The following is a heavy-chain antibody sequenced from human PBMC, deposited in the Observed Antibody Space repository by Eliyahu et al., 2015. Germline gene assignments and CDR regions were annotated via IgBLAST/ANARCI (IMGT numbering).Heavy chain of an antibody. D-gene: IGHD2-2*01. CDR2: IKSKTDGGTT. CDR3: TTDHVYCSSTSCSNWFDP. J-gene: IGHJ5*02. Sequence: EVQLVESGXGLVKPGGXLRLSCAASGFXFSXAXMSWVRQAPGKGVGWVGRIKSKTDGGTTDYAAPVKGRFTISRDDPKNTLYLQMNSLKTEDTAVYYCTTDHVYCSSTSCSNWFDPWGQGTLVTVSS. CDR1: GFXFSXAX. V-gene: IGHV3-15*01.